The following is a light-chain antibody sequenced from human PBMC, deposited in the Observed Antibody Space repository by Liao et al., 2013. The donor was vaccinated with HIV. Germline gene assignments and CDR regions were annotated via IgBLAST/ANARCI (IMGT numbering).Light chain of an antibody. CDR3: QLWDSSSDHPYV. Sequence: SYVLTQPPSVSVAPGKTATITCAGNNIGIKRVHWYQQKPGQAPVLVIYYDSDRPSGIPERFSGSNSGSTATLTISRVEPGDEADYYCQLWDSSSDHPYVFGTGTQVTVL. CDR1: NIGIKR. CDR2: YDS. V-gene: IGLV3-21*01. J-gene: IGLJ1*01.